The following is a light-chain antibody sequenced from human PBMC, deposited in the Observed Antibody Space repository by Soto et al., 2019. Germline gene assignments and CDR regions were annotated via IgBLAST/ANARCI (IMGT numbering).Light chain of an antibody. Sequence: ALTQPASVSGSPGQSITISCTGSSSDFGAYDYVSWYQQRPVKAPKLMIFDVTNRPSGVSDRFSGSKSGNTASLTISGLQTQDEADYYCSSYTSSSTPYVFGTGTKVTVL. J-gene: IGLJ1*01. CDR3: SSYTSSSTPYV. CDR1: SSDFGAYDY. V-gene: IGLV2-14*01. CDR2: DVT.